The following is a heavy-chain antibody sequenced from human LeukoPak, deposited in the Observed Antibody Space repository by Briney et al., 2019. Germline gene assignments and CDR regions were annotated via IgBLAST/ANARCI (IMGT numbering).Heavy chain of an antibody. D-gene: IGHD3-9*01. Sequence: SETLSLTCPVSGGSVSSSRYYWGWIRQPPGKGLEWIGSIYYTGSTYYKPSLKSRVTISVDASKNQISLKLSSVTAADTAVYFCARFYGMALQAFDIWGQGTMVTVSS. CDR3: ARFYGMALQAFDI. CDR1: GGSVSSSRYY. J-gene: IGHJ3*02. V-gene: IGHV4-39*01. CDR2: IYYTGST.